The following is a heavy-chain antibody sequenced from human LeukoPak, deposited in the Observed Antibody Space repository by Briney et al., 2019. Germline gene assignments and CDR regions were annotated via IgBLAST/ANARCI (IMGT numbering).Heavy chain of an antibody. J-gene: IGHJ4*02. CDR1: GFTFSSYD. V-gene: IGHV3-13*01. D-gene: IGHD2-15*01. CDR2: IGTAGDT. Sequence: GGSLRLSCAASGFTFSSYDMHWVRQATGKGLEWVSGIGTAGDTYYPGSVKGRFTISRENAKNSLYLQMNSLRAGDTAVYYCARETVVCSGGTCYSNLDYWGQGTLVTVSS. CDR3: ARETVVCSGGTCYSNLDY.